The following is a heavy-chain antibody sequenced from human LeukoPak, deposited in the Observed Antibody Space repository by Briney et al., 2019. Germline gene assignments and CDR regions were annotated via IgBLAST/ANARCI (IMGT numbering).Heavy chain of an antibody. CDR2: IWYDGSNK. V-gene: IGHV3-33*01. J-gene: IGHJ6*02. CDR3: FRGGGYYYYGMDV. CDR1: GFTFSGFG. Sequence: PGKSLRLSCAASGFTFSGFGMHWVRQAPGKGLEWVAVIWYDGSNKYYADSVKGRFTISRDNPKNTLYVQMNSLRAEDTAVYYCFRGGGYYYYGMDVWGQGTAVTVSS. D-gene: IGHD3-10*01.